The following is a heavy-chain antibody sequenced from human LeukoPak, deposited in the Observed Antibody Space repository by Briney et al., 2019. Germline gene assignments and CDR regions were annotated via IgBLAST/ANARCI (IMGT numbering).Heavy chain of an antibody. V-gene: IGHV3-30*04. CDR2: IAADGRDK. CDR3: ARDRQRAAAYYFDH. CDR1: GFIFSNYA. D-gene: IGHD6-25*01. Sequence: GRSLRLSCAASGFIFSNYAMHWVRQAPGKGLEWVAVIAADGRDKRHADSVKGRFTISRDNSKNAVYLEMNSLRAEDTAVCYCARDRQRAAAYYFDHWGQGTLVTVSS. J-gene: IGHJ4*02.